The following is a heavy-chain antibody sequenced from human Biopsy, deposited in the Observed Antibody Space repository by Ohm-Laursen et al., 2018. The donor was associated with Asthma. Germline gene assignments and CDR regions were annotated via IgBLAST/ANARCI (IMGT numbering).Heavy chain of an antibody. D-gene: IGHD1-1*01. CDR3: AKESGSNYAFDI. V-gene: IGHV3-30*18. CDR2: ISYDGSNK. CDR1: GFTFSSYG. Sequence: SLRLSCAASGFTFSSYGMHWVRQAPGKGLEWVAVISYDGSNKYYADSVKGRFTISRDNSKNTLYLQMNSLRAEDTAVYYCAKESGSNYAFDIWGQGTMVTVSS. J-gene: IGHJ3*02.